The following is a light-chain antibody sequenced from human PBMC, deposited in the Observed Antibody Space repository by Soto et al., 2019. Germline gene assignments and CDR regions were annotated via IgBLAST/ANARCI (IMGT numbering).Light chain of an antibody. CDR2: GAS. CDR1: QGIGSN. CDR3: QQYSDWPPVT. Sequence: EVVMTQSPATLSLSPGDRATVSCRASQGIGSNFAWYQQKPGQAHRLLIYGASTRAASVPARFSGSGSGTEFTLTLSSLLSGDCAIYYCQQYSDWPPVTFGGVTKVEIK. J-gene: IGKJ4*01. V-gene: IGKV3-15*01.